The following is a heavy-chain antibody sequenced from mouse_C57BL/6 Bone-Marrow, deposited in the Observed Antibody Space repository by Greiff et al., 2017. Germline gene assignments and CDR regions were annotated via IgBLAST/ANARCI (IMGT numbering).Heavy chain of an antibody. V-gene: IGHV1-78*01. Sequence: VQLQESDAELVKPGASVKISCKVSGYTFTDHTIHWMKQRPEQGLEWIGYIYPRDGSTKYNEKFKGKATLTADKSSSTAYMQLNSLTSEDSAVYFCARSGLSTMVTTGFAYWGQGTLVTVSA. CDR1: GYTFTDHT. CDR2: IYPRDGST. CDR3: ARSGLSTMVTTGFAY. D-gene: IGHD2-2*01. J-gene: IGHJ3*01.